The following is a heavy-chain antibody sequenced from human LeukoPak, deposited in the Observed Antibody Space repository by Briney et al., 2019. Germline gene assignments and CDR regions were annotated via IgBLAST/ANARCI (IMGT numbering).Heavy chain of an antibody. D-gene: IGHD6-13*01. V-gene: IGHV3-23*01. J-gene: IGHJ3*02. CDR1: GFSFSTFG. CDR2: INSGGST. CDR3: AKDWPSEWQQLPDYDAFDI. Sequence: PGGSLRLSCTASGFSFSTFGMNWVRQAPGKGLEWVSAINSGGSTYYADSLKGRFTTSRDNSKNTLYLQMNSLRADDTAVYYCAKDWPSEWQQLPDYDAFDIWGQGTMVTVSS.